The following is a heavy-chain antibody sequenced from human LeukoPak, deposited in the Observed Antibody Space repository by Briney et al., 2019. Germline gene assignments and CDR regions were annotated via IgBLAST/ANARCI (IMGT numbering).Heavy chain of an antibody. CDR1: GYRFTSYW. J-gene: IGHJ4*02. Sequence: GESLKISCKASGYRFTSYWIGWVRQMPGKGLEWMAFIYPGDSDTTYSPSFQGEVTISADKSINTAYLQWGSLKASDTAMYYCARRTAYGNFDSWGQGTLVSVSS. V-gene: IGHV5-51*01. D-gene: IGHD4-17*01. CDR2: IYPGDSDT. CDR3: ARRTAYGNFDS.